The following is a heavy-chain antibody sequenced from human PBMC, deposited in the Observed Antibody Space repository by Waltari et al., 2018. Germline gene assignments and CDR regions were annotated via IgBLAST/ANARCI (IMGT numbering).Heavy chain of an antibody. J-gene: IGHJ3*02. Sequence: QVQLQESGPGLVKPSETLSLTCTVSGGSISRHYWSWIRQPPGKGLEWIGYIYYSGSTNYNTSRKSRVTRPGDTSKNQGSLKLSCVTAADTAVYYWARDERLLDAFDIWGQGTMVTVSS. CDR3: ARDERLLDAFDI. V-gene: IGHV4-59*11. D-gene: IGHD1-26*01. CDR2: IYYSGST. CDR1: GGSISRHY.